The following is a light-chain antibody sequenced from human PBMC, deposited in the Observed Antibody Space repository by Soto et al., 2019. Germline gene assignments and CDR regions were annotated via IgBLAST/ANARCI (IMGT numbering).Light chain of an antibody. V-gene: IGKV3-20*01. J-gene: IGKJ1*01. Sequence: EIVLTQSPGTLSLSPGERATLSCRASQSFNSIYLAWYQQKPGQAPRLLIYGASGRATGIPDRFSGSGSGTDFTLTISRLEPEDFAVYYCHQYDSWTFGQGTKVDI. CDR1: QSFNSIY. CDR2: GAS. CDR3: HQYDSWT.